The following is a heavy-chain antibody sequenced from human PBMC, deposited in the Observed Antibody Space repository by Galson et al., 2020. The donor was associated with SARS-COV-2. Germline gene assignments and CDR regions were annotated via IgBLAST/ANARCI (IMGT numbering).Heavy chain of an antibody. D-gene: IGHD3-22*01. J-gene: IGHJ4*02. V-gene: IGHV4-39*02. CDR2: ISYSGST. CDR3: AREGATDYSDSSDSPS. Sequence: ASETLSLTCTVSGDSISGSDYSWGWIRQSPGKGLEWIGSISYSGSTYYNSSLKSRVTISVDTSKNQFSLRLTSVTATDTAVYYCAREGATDYSDSSDSPSWGQGILVTVSS. CDR1: GDSISGSDYS.